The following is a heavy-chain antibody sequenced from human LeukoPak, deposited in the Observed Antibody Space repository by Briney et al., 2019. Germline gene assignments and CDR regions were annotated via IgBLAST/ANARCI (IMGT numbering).Heavy chain of an antibody. D-gene: IGHD2-2*01. V-gene: IGHV1-46*01. Sequence: GASVKVSCKASGYTFTSYYMHWVRQAPGQGLEWMGIINPSGGSTSYAQKFQGRVTMTRDTSTSTVYMELSSLRSEDTAVYYCARDRAIVVVPAAMGIDYWGQGTLVTVSS. CDR1: GYTFTSYY. CDR3: ARDRAIVVVPAAMGIDY. CDR2: INPSGGST. J-gene: IGHJ4*02.